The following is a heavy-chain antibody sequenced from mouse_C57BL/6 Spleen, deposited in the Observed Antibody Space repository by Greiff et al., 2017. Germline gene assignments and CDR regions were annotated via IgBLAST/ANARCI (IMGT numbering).Heavy chain of an antibody. CDR2: IYPGSGST. V-gene: IGHV1-55*01. D-gene: IGHD1-1*01. CDR3: ARGVGLRDAMDY. CDR1: GYTFTSYW. Sequence: QVQLKQPGAELVKPGASVKMSCKASGYTFTSYWITWVKQRPGQGLEWIGDIYPGSGSTNYNEKFKSKATLTVDTSSSTAYMQLSSLTSEDSAVYYCARGVGLRDAMDYWGQGTSVTVSS. J-gene: IGHJ4*01.